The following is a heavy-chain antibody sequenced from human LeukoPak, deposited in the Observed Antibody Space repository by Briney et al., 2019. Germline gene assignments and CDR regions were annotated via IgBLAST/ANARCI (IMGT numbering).Heavy chain of an antibody. CDR1: GFTFSSYA. Sequence: GGSLRLSCAASGFTFSSYAMSWVRQAPGKGLEWVSAISGSGGSAYYADSVKGRFTISRDNSKNTLYLQMNSLRAEDTAVYYCAKSGDSSSWYEDAFDIWGQGTMVTVSS. J-gene: IGHJ3*02. V-gene: IGHV3-23*01. D-gene: IGHD6-13*01. CDR2: ISGSGGSA. CDR3: AKSGDSSSWYEDAFDI.